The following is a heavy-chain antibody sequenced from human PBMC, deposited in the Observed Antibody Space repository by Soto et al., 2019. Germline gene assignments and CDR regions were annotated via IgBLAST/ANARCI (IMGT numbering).Heavy chain of an antibody. CDR1: GFTFSSYA. CDR2: ISYDGSNK. CDR3: ARDLTSLERWLQFVPLYYYYGMDV. V-gene: IGHV3-30-3*01. D-gene: IGHD5-12*01. Sequence: HPGGSLRLSCAASGFTFSSYAMHWVRQAPGKGLEWVAVISYDGSNKYYADSVKGRFTISRDNSKNTLYLQMNSLRAEDTAVYYCARDLTSLERWLQFVPLYYYYGMDVWGQGTTVTVSS. J-gene: IGHJ6*02.